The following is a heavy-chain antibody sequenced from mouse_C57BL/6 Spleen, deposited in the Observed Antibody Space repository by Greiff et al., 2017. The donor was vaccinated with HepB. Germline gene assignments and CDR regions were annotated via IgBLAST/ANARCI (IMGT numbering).Heavy chain of an antibody. CDR2: IYPGDGDT. J-gene: IGHJ4*01. CDR3: ARAGELYAMDY. V-gene: IGHV1-80*01. Sequence: QVQLQQSGAELVKPGASVKISCKASGYAFSSYWMNWVKQRPGKGLEWIGQIYPGDGDTNYNGKFKGKATLTADKSSSTAYMQLSSLTSEDSAVYFCARAGELYAMDYWGQGTSVTVSS. CDR1: GYAFSSYW. D-gene: IGHD1-1*01.